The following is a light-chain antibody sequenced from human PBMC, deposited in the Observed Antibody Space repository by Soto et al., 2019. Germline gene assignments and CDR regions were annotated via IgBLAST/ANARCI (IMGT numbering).Light chain of an antibody. Sequence: EIVLTQSPGTLSLSPGERATLSCRASQSVSGSYLAWYQQKPGQAPSLLIYGASSRAAGIPDRFSGSGSGTDFTLTISRLEPQDFAVYYCQQYGSSPRLTFGGGTKVDIK. CDR3: QQYGSSPRLT. V-gene: IGKV3-20*01. J-gene: IGKJ4*01. CDR2: GAS. CDR1: QSVSGSY.